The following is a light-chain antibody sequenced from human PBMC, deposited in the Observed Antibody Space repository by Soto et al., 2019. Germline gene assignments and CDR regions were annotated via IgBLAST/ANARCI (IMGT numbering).Light chain of an antibody. J-gene: IGKJ4*01. V-gene: IGKV3-11*01. CDR2: DVS. CDR3: QQRSNWPLT. Sequence: EIVLTQSPVTLSLSPGERATLSCRASQSVTSFLAWYQQKPGQAPRLLIYDVSIRATGIPARFSGSGSGTAFTLTISSLEPEDFAVYYCQQRSNWPLTFGGGTKVEIK. CDR1: QSVTSF.